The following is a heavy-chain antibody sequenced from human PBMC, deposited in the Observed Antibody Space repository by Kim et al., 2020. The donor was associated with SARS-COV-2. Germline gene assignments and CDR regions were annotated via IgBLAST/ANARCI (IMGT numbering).Heavy chain of an antibody. CDR3: ARDNPGYGSGSYFGAVDY. D-gene: IGHD3-10*01. V-gene: IGHV3-11*06. CDR2: ISSSSSYT. J-gene: IGHJ4*02. CDR1: GFTFSDYY. Sequence: GGSLRLSCAASGFTFSDYYMSWIRQAPGKGLEWVSYISSSSSYTNYADSVKGRFTISRDNAKTPLYLQMNSRRAEDTAVYYCARDNPGYGSGSYFGAVDYWGQGTLVTVS.